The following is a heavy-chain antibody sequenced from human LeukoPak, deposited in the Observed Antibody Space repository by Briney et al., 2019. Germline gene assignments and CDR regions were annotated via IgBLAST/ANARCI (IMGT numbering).Heavy chain of an antibody. Sequence: ASVKVSCKASGGTFSSYPISWVRQAPGQGLEWMGRIIPIVGIANYAQKFQGRVTITADESTSTAYMELSSLRSEDTAVYYCARGVYDIVVVPAAGHWFDPWGQGTLVTVSS. CDR1: GGTFSSYP. J-gene: IGHJ5*02. CDR3: ARGVYDIVVVPAAGHWFDP. V-gene: IGHV1-69*04. CDR2: IIPIVGIA. D-gene: IGHD2-2*01.